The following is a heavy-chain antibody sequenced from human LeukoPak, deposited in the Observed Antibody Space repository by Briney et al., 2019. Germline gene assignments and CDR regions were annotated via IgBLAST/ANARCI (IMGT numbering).Heavy chain of an antibody. CDR2: IYSGGIT. V-gene: IGHV3-66*01. CDR1: GFTVSNNY. CDR3: ARRKGTSWSFDY. J-gene: IGHJ4*02. D-gene: IGHD6-13*01. Sequence: GGSLRLSCAASGFTVSNNYMSWVRQAPGKGLEWVSVIYSGGITYYADSVKCRFTISRDNSNNTLHLQMHSLRAEDTAMYYCARRKGTSWSFDYWGQGTLVTVSS.